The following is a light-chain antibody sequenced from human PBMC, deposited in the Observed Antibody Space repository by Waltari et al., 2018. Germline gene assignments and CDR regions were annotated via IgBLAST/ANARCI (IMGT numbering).Light chain of an antibody. CDR2: WAS. Sequence: DIVMTQSPDSLAVSLGERATINCKSRQSVLYSSRNKNYLAWYQQKPGQPPKLLINWASTRESGVPDRFSGSGSGTDFTLTISSLQAEDVAVYYCQQYYTTPPYTFGQGTKLEIK. CDR3: QQYYTTPPYT. CDR1: QSVLYSSRNKNY. V-gene: IGKV4-1*01. J-gene: IGKJ2*01.